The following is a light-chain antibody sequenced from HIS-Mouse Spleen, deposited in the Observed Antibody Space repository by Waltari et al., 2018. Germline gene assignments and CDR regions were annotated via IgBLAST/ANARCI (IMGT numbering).Light chain of an antibody. CDR1: ALPKQY. J-gene: IGLJ3*02. CDR2: KDS. CDR3: QSADSSGTWV. V-gene: IGLV3-25*03. Sequence: SYELTQPPSVSVSPGQTARITCSGDALPKQYAYWYQQKPGQAPVLVIYKDSERPSGIPGRVSGSRSGTTVTLTISGVQAEDEADYYCQSADSSGTWVFGGGTKLTVL.